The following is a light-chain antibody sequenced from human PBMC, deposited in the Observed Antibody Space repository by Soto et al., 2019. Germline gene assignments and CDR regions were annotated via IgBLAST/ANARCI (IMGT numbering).Light chain of an antibody. CDR1: QSISRY. Sequence: EIVMTQSPATLSVSPGERATLSCRASQSISRYLAWYQQEPGQAPRLLIYDASTRATDIPARLSGSGSGTEFTLTMNRLQSEDVAVYDCNQYSDWPRGTFDQGTKVEVK. J-gene: IGKJ1*01. V-gene: IGKV3-15*01. CDR3: NQYSDWPRGT. CDR2: DAS.